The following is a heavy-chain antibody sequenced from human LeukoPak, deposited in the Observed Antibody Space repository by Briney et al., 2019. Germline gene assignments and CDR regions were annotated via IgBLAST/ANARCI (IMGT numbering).Heavy chain of an antibody. CDR1: GYSFTNYW. J-gene: IGHJ3*02. CDR3: ARVESLKGGAFDM. D-gene: IGHD2-15*01. Sequence: GESLKISCKGSGYSFTNYWIGWVRQMPGKGLEWMGIIYPGDSDTRYSPSFQGQVTISADRSISTAYLQWSSLKASDTAMYYCARVESLKGGAFDMWGQGTMVTVSS. V-gene: IGHV5-51*01. CDR2: IYPGDSDT.